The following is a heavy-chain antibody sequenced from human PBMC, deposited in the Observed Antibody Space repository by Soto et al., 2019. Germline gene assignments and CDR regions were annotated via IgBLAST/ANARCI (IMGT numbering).Heavy chain of an antibody. J-gene: IGHJ4*02. CDR3: ARDSRYCSGGSCYSGASPARV. Sequence: GGSLRLSCAASGFTFSSYGMHWVRQAPGKGLEWVAVIWYDGSNKYYADSVKGRFTISGDNSKNTLYLQMNSLRAEDTAVYYCARDSRYCSGGSCYSGASPARVWGQGTLVTVSS. CDR2: IWYDGSNK. CDR1: GFTFSSYG. V-gene: IGHV3-33*01. D-gene: IGHD2-15*01.